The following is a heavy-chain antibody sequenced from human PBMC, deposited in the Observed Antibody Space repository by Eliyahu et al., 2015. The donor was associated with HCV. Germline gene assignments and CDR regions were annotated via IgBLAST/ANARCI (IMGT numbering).Heavy chain of an antibody. CDR1: GLRXSGYV. CDR3: ARDEPFLAPGY. Sequence: EVQILESGGGLVQPGGSLRLXCAXSGLRXSGYVVNWVRQAPGRGLDWVSTIGGRGDDTFYADSVKDRFTISRDDSKNTAYLQMNTLRAEDTAIYYCARDEPFLAPGYWGQGTLVTVSS. J-gene: IGHJ4*02. V-gene: IGHV3-23*01. CDR2: IGGRGDDT. D-gene: IGHD1-14*01.